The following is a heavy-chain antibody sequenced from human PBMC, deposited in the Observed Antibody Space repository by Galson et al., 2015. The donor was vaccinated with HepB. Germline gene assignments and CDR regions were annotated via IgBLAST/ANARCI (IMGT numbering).Heavy chain of an antibody. CDR2: ISSSSSTI. Sequence: SLRLSCAASGFTFSSYSMNWVRQAPGKGLEWVSYISSSSSTIYYADSVKGRFTISRDNARNSLYLQMNSLRDEDTAVYYCARDPSGSYLYYYGMDVWGQGTTVTVSS. J-gene: IGHJ6*02. D-gene: IGHD1-26*01. V-gene: IGHV3-48*02. CDR1: GFTFSSYS. CDR3: ARDPSGSYLYYYGMDV.